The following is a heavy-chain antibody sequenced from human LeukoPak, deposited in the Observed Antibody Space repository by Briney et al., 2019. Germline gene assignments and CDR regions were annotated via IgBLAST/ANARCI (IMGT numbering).Heavy chain of an antibody. CDR1: GFTFSSCD. CDR2: IGTAGDT. CDR3: ARGYRYYYDSSGVWTGAFDI. V-gene: IGHV3-13*01. Sequence: GGSLRLSCAASGFTFSSCDMYWVRQATGKGLEWVSAIGTAGDTYYPGSVKGRFTISRENAKNSLYLQMNSLRAGDTAVYYCARGYRYYYDSSGVWTGAFDIWGQGTMVTVSS. D-gene: IGHD3-22*01. J-gene: IGHJ3*02.